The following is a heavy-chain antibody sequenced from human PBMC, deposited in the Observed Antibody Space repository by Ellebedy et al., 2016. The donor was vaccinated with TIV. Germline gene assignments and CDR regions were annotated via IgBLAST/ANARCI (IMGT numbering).Heavy chain of an antibody. CDR3: AGEFKNEDGDYGWFNP. Sequence: AASVKVSCKASGGTFSSYAISWVRQAPGQGLEWMGRIIPILGIANYAQKFQGRVTITADKSTSTAYMELSSLRSEDTAVYYWAGEFKNEDGDYGWFNPWGQGTLVSVSS. D-gene: IGHD4-17*01. CDR1: GGTFSSYA. J-gene: IGHJ5*02. V-gene: IGHV1-69*04. CDR2: IIPILGIA.